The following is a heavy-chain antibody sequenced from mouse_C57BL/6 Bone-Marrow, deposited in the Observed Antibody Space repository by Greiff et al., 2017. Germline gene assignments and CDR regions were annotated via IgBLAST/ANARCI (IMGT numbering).Heavy chain of an antibody. CDR2: FYPGSGSI. J-gene: IGHJ4*01. Sequence: QVQLQQSGAELVKPGASVKLSCKASGYTFTEYTIHWVKQRTGKGLEWIGWFYPGSGSIKYNEKFKDKATLTADKSSSTVYMELRRLTSEDSAVYFWARHEKVYDHDEDNAMDYWGQGTSFTVS. V-gene: IGHV1-62-2*01. D-gene: IGHD2-4*01. CDR3: ARHEKVYDHDEDNAMDY. CDR1: GYTFTEYT.